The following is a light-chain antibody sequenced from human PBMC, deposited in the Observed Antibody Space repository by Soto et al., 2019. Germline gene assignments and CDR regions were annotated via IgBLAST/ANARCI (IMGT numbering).Light chain of an antibody. CDR1: QSISSW. CDR3: QQYNFYAST. CDR2: KAS. Sequence: DIQMTQSPSTLSASVGDRVTITCRASQSISSWLAWYQQKPGKAPKLLIYKASYLESGVPSRFSWSGSGTEFTLTISSLQPDDFATYYCQQYNFYASTFGQGTKVEI. V-gene: IGKV1-5*03. J-gene: IGKJ1*01.